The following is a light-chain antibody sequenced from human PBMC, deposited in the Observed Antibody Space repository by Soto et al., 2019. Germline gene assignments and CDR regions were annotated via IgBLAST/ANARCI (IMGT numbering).Light chain of an antibody. J-gene: IGKJ5*01. CDR1: QSVGSN. CDR2: EAS. CDR3: QQRSTWPPIT. Sequence: EIVLTQSPVSLSLSPVEGVTLSCRASQSVGSNLAWYQQKPGQAPRLLSYEASNRANGIPARFSASGSGTDFTLTISSLEPEGLAVYFCQQRSTWPPITFGQGTRLEIK. V-gene: IGKV3-11*01.